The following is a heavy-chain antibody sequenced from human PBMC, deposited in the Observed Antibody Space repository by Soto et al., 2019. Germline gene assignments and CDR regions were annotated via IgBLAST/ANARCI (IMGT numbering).Heavy chain of an antibody. D-gene: IGHD3-3*01. J-gene: IGHJ6*02. CDR1: GGSISSSNW. CDR2: IYHSGST. Sequence: PSETLSLTCAVSGGSISSSNWWSWVRQPPGKGLEWIGEIYHSGSTNYNPSLKSRVTISVDKSKNQFSLKLSSVTAADTAVYYCARAPVLEWTPSGSDYYYGMDVWGQGTTVTVSS. CDR3: ARAPVLEWTPSGSDYYYGMDV. V-gene: IGHV4-4*02.